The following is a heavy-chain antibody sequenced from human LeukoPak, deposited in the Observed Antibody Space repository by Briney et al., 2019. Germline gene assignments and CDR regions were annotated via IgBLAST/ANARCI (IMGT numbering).Heavy chain of an antibody. D-gene: IGHD3-3*01. J-gene: IGHJ4*02. CDR3: ARAPEVLYYDFWSGYSPPDY. CDR1: GGSISSYY. Sequence: SETLSLTCTVSGGSISSYYWSWIQQPPGKGLEWIGYIYYSGSTNYNPSLKSRVTISVDTSKNQFSLKLSSVTAADTAVYYCARAPEVLYYDFWSGYSPPDYWGQGTLVTVSS. V-gene: IGHV4-59*01. CDR2: IYYSGST.